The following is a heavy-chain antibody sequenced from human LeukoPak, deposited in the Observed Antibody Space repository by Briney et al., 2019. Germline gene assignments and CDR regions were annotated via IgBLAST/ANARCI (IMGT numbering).Heavy chain of an antibody. CDR1: GFTFSSYW. V-gene: IGHV3-7*03. J-gene: IGHJ6*02. CDR3: ARGGGLDV. Sequence: GGSLRLSCAASGFTFSSYWMNWARQAPGKGLEWVASINHNGDVNYYVDSVKGRFTISRDNAKNSLYLQMSNLRAEDTAVYFCARGGGLDVWGQGATVTVSS. CDR2: INHNGDVN. D-gene: IGHD3-16*01.